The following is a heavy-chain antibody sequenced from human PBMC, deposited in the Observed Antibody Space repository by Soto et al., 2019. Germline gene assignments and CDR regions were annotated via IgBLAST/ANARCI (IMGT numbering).Heavy chain of an antibody. CDR1: GGSFSGYY. V-gene: IGHV4-34*01. CDR2: INHSGST. J-gene: IGHJ5*02. Sequence: SETLSLTCAVYGGSFSGYYWSWIRQPPGKGLEWIGEINHSGSTNYNPSLKSRVTISVDTSKNQFSLKLSSVTAADTAVYYCARGQSSPNSSATKTPWFDPWGQGTLVTVSS. CDR3: ARGQSSPNSSATKTPWFDP. D-gene: IGHD1-26*01.